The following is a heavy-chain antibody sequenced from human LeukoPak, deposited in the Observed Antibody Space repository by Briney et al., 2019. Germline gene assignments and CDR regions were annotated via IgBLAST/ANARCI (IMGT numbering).Heavy chain of an antibody. CDR2: IIPIFGTA. V-gene: IGHV1-69*13. CDR3: ARSLTDLPAAMFDY. J-gene: IGHJ4*02. D-gene: IGHD2-2*01. CDR1: GGVFTTYA. Sequence: SVKVSCKASGGVFTTYAISWVRQAPGQGLEWMGGIIPIFGTANYAQKFQGRVTITADESTSTAYMELSSLRSEDTAVYYCARSLTDLPAAMFDYWGQGTLVTVSS.